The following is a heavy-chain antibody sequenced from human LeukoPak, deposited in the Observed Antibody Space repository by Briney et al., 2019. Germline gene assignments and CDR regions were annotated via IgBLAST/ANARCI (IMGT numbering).Heavy chain of an antibody. CDR3: AREHIVVVPAIGFDY. CDR1: GFTFSSYS. J-gene: IGHJ4*02. CDR2: ISSSSSYI. D-gene: IGHD2-21*02. Sequence: GGSLRLSCAASGFTFSSYSMNWVRQAPGKGLEWVSSISSSSSYIYYADSVKGRFTISRDNAKNSLYLQMNSLRAEDTAVYYCAREHIVVVPAIGFDYWGQGTLVTVSS. V-gene: IGHV3-21*01.